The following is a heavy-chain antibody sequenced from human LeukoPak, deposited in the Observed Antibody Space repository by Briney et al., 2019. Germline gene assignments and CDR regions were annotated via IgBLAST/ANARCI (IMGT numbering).Heavy chain of an antibody. Sequence: SVKVSCKASGGTFSSYAISWVRQAPGQGLEWMGGIIPIFGTANYAQKFQGRVTITADESTSTAYLELSSLRSEDTAVYYCATTRGTYYYDSSGYYPDGDYWGQGTLVTVSS. CDR1: GGTFSSYA. CDR3: ATTRGTYYYDSSGYYPDGDY. D-gene: IGHD3-22*01. CDR2: IIPIFGTA. J-gene: IGHJ4*02. V-gene: IGHV1-69*13.